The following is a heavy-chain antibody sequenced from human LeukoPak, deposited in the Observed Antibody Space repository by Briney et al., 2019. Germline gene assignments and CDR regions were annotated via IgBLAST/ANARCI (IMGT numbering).Heavy chain of an antibody. D-gene: IGHD2-21*02. Sequence: SETLSLTCTVSGGSISSSSYYWGWIRQPPGKGLEWIGSIYYSGSTHYNPSLKSRVAISVDTSKNQFSLKLSSATAADTAVYYCARLGIGLLDYWGQGTLVTVSS. J-gene: IGHJ4*02. CDR1: GGSISSSSYY. CDR3: ARLGIGLLDY. V-gene: IGHV4-39*01. CDR2: IYYSGST.